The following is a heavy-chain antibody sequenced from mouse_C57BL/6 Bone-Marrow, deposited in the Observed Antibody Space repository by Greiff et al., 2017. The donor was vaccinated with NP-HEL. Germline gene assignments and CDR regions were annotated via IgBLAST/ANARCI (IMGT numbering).Heavy chain of an antibody. Sequence: VQLQQPGAELVKPGASVKLSCKASGYTFTSYWMHWVKQRPGRGLEWIGRFDPNSGGPKYNEKFRGKATFTADKPSITAYMQLSSLTSEDSAGYYCARGGTVDDWGQGTTLTASS. J-gene: IGHJ2*01. D-gene: IGHD3-3*01. CDR2: FDPNSGGP. CDR3: ARGGTVDD. CDR1: GYTFTSYW. V-gene: IGHV1-72*01.